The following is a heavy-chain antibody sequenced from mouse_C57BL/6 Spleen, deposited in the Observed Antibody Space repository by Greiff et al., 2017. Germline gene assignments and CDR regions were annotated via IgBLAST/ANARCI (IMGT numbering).Heavy chain of an antibody. Sequence: EVQRVESGGGLVKPGGSLKLSCAASGFTFSDYGMHWVRQAPEKGLEWVAYISSGSSTIYYADTVKGRFTISRDNAKNTLFLQMTSLRAEDTAMYYCARPAQATGGFAYWGQGTLVTVSA. CDR1: GFTFSDYG. V-gene: IGHV5-17*01. CDR3: ARPAQATGGFAY. CDR2: ISSGSSTI. D-gene: IGHD3-2*02. J-gene: IGHJ3*01.